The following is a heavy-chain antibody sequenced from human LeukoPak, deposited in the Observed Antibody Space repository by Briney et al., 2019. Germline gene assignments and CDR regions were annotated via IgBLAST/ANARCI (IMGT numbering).Heavy chain of an antibody. CDR2: IIPMFGTA. Sequence: VASVKVSCKASGGTFSTYGISWVRQAPGQGLEWMGRIIPMFGTANYAQKFQGRVTITTDASTSTAYMEPSSLRSEDTAVYYCASGYGSGSYPPRNNWFDPWGQGTLVTVSS. D-gene: IGHD3-10*01. CDR1: GGTFSTYG. CDR3: ASGYGSGSYPPRNNWFDP. V-gene: IGHV1-69*05. J-gene: IGHJ5*02.